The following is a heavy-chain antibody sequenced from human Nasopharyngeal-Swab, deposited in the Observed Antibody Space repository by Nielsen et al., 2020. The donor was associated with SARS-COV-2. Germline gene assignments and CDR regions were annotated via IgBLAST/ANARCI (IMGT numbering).Heavy chain of an antibody. J-gene: IGHJ4*02. Sequence: GGSLRLSCAASGITFSSYAMSWVRPAPGEGLEWGSALSGSCDNTDYADSVKGRFTISRDNSKNTLYLQMTSLRGEDTAVYYCAKDARMAAAGTRYYWGQGILVTVSS. CDR1: GITFSSYA. CDR2: LSGSCDNT. D-gene: IGHD6-13*01. CDR3: AKDARMAAAGTRYY. V-gene: IGHV3-23*01.